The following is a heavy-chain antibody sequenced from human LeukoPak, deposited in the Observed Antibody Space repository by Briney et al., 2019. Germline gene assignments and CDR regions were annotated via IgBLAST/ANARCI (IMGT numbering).Heavy chain of an antibody. Sequence: GESLRLSCAASGFTFNTFWMTWLRQAPGKGLEWVANIHQEGRTKYYADSVKGRFTISRDNANNAPNLQINSLRAEDTALYYCARGDGTSSGLYFHYWGQGTLVTVSS. V-gene: IGHV3-7*01. CDR1: GFTFNTFW. CDR3: ARGDGTSSGLYFHY. J-gene: IGHJ4*02. CDR2: IHQEGRTK. D-gene: IGHD6-6*01.